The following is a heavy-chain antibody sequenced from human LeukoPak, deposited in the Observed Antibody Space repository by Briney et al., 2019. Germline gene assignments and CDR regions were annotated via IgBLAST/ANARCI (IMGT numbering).Heavy chain of an antibody. CDR3: ARDFWVHGDSFDY. D-gene: IGHD3-3*01. J-gene: IGHJ4*02. CDR2: IYYSGST. Sequence: SETLSLTCTVSRGSISSSSYYWGWIRQPPGKGLEWIGSIYYSGSTYYNPSLKSRVTISVDTSKNQFSLKLSSVTAADTAVYYCARDFWVHGDSFDYWGQGTLVTVSS. V-gene: IGHV4-39*07. CDR1: RGSISSSSYY.